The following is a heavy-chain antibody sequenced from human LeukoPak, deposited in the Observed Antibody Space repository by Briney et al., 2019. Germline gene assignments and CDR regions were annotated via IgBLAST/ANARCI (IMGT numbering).Heavy chain of an antibody. CDR1: GFIFGSFG. Sequence: GGSLRLSCAASGFIFGSFGMHWVRQAPGEGLEWVAVIWCDGSNKYYADSVKGRFTISRDNSENTLYLQMSSLRADDTGVYYCARDSGSYEKGLPDYWGQGTQVIVSS. V-gene: IGHV3-33*01. CDR2: IWCDGSNK. J-gene: IGHJ4*02. D-gene: IGHD1-26*01. CDR3: ARDSGSYEKGLPDY.